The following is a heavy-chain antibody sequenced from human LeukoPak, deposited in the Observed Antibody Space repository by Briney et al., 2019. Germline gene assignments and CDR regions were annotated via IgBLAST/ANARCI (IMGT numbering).Heavy chain of an antibody. Sequence: QPGGSLRLSCAASGFTFSSYWMHWVRQAPGKGLVWVSRINGDGGSTTYADSVKGRFTISRDNAKNTLYLQMNSLRAEDTAVYYCARDRATAMFDYWAQGTLVTVSS. D-gene: IGHD5-18*01. CDR3: ARDRATAMFDY. CDR1: GFTFSSYW. CDR2: INGDGGST. V-gene: IGHV3-74*01. J-gene: IGHJ4*02.